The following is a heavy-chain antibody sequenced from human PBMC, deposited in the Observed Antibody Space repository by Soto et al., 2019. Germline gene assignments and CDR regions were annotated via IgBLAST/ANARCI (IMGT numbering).Heavy chain of an antibody. J-gene: IGHJ6*02. CDR1: GFTVSDNY. CDR3: TRRHSMDV. CDR2: IYRSGDT. V-gene: IGHV3-66*01. Sequence: DVQLVESGGDLVQPGGSLRLSCAASGFTVSDNYMNWVRQAPGKGLEWVSTIYRSGDTIYADSVKGRFTISRDNAKNTLYLQMNSPRAEDTAVHYCTRRHSMDVWGQGTTITVSS.